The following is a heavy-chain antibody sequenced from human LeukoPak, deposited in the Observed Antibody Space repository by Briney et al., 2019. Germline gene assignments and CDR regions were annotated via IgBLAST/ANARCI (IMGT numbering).Heavy chain of an antibody. Sequence: SQTLSLTRTVSGGSISSGGYYWGWLRQHPGKGLEWIGYIYYSGSTYYNPSLRTPFTISVDTSKNQFSLKLSSVTAADTAVYYCARKPGGYYVDYVHFDYWGQGTLVTVSS. J-gene: IGHJ4*02. CDR1: GGSISSGGYY. D-gene: IGHD4-17*01. V-gene: IGHV4-31*01. CDR2: IYYSGST. CDR3: ARKPGGYYVDYVHFDY.